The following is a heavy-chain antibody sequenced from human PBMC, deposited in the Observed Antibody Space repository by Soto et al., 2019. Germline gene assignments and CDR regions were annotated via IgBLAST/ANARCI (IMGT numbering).Heavy chain of an antibody. CDR2: IYYSGST. Sequence: SETLSLTCTVSGGSISSGGCYWSWIRQHPGKGLEWIGYIYYSGSTYYNPSLKSRVTISVDTSKNQFSLKLSSVTAADTAVYYCARVPTYYYDSSGYYYRPFDYWGQGTLVTVS. CDR3: ARVPTYYYDSSGYYYRPFDY. J-gene: IGHJ4*02. V-gene: IGHV4-31*03. CDR1: GGSISSGGCY. D-gene: IGHD3-22*01.